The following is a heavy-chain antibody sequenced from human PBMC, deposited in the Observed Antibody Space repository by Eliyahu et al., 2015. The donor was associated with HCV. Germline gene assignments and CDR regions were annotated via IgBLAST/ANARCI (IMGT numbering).Heavy chain of an antibody. CDR1: GYXFTSYD. J-gene: IGHJ5*02. V-gene: IGHV1-8*01. CDR2: MNPNSGNT. CDR3: ARGLVTPVGLRFLEWFQPIGIGWFDP. D-gene: IGHD3-3*01. Sequence: QVQLVQSGAEVKKPGASVKVSCKASGYXFTSYDINWVRXATGQGLEWMGWMNPNSGNTGYAQKFQGRVTMTRNTSISTAYMELSSLRSEDTAVYYCARGLVTPVGLRFLEWFQPIGIGWFDPWGQGTLVTVSS.